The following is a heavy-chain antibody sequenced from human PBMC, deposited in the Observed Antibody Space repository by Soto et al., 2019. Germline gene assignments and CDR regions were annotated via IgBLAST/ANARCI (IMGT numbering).Heavy chain of an antibody. V-gene: IGHV4-59*01. J-gene: IGHJ4*02. CDR3: AREVDH. Sequence: PSETLSLTCTVSGDSMNGYFWSWIRQPPGKGLEWIGYIFDSGSSNYNPSLRSRVSISVDTSKNLFSLNLRSVTTADTAIYYCAREVDHWGQGILVTVSS. CDR1: GDSMNGYF. CDR2: IFDSGSS.